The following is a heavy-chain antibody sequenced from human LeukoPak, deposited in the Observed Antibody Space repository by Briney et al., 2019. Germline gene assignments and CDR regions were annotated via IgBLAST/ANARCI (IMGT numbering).Heavy chain of an antibody. CDR1: GFTFSSYG. V-gene: IGHV3-30*03. D-gene: IGHD6-6*01. J-gene: IGHJ4*02. CDR3: ATSEAYSSSFDY. CDR2: ISYDGSNK. Sequence: GGSLRLSCAASGFTFSSYGMHWVRQAPGKGLEWVAVISYDGSNKYYADSVKGRFTISRDNSKNTLYLQMNSLRAEDTAVYYCATSEAYSSSFDYWGQGTLVTVSS.